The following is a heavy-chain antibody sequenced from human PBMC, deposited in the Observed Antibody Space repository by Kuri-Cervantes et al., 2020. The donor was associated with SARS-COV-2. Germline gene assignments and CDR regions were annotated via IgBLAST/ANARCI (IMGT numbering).Heavy chain of an antibody. D-gene: IGHD6-19*01. CDR2: INTDTGNP. Sequence: ASVKVSCKASGYTFTSYAMNWVRQAPGQGLEWMGWINTDTGNPTYAQGFTRQVLFSLDTSASTAYLQISSLKADDTAIYYCAIYGSSGHYWGPGTLVTVSS. CDR3: AIYGSSGHY. J-gene: IGHJ4*02. CDR1: GYTFTSYA. V-gene: IGHV7-4-1*02.